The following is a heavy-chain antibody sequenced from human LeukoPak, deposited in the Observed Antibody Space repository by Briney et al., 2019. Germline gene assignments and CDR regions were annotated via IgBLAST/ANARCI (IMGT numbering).Heavy chain of an antibody. Sequence: GGSLRLSCAASGFTFNNYGMHWVRQAPGKGLEWVAFIRYNGNNQYYADSVKGRFTISRDNSKNTLYLQMNSLRAEDTAVYYCARDLGYCGSGSPQTTWGQGTLVTVSS. J-gene: IGHJ5*02. CDR1: GFTFNNYG. V-gene: IGHV3-30*02. D-gene: IGHD3-10*01. CDR3: ARDLGYCGSGSPQTT. CDR2: IRYNGNNQ.